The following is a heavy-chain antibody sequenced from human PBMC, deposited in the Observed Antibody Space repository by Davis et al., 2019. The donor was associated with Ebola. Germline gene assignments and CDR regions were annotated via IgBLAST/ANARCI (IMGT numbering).Heavy chain of an antibody. J-gene: IGHJ4*02. CDR3: ARDSWKTAAGNFDY. D-gene: IGHD6-13*01. CDR1: GYTFTSYA. CDR2: INAGNGNT. Sequence: AASVKVSCKASGYTFTSYAMHWVRQAPGQRLEWMGWINAGNGNTKYSQKFQGRVTITRDTSASTAYMELSSLRSEDTAVYYCARDSWKTAAGNFDYWGQGTLVTVSS. V-gene: IGHV1-3*01.